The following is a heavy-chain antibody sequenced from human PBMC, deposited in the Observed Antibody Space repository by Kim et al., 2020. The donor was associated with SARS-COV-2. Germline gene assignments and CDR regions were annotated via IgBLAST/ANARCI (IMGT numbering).Heavy chain of an antibody. D-gene: IGHD4-17*01. CDR3: ARDYGGNSGWFDP. V-gene: IGHV1-8*01. CDR1: GYSFTSYD. CDR2: RSPNSGDT. J-gene: IGHJ5*02. Sequence: ASVKVSCKASGYSFTSYDINWVRQATGQGLEWVGWRSPNSGDTGYAQKFQDRVIMTRDTSISTAYMELSSLRSDDTAVYYCARDYGGNSGWFDPWGQGTLVTVSS.